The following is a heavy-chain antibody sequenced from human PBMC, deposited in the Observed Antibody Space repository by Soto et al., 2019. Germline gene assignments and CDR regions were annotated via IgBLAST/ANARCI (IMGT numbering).Heavy chain of an antibody. Sequence: EVQLLESGGGLVQPGGSLRLSCTASGFTFSTYAVSWVRQAPGKGLEWVSSISGSGDSTFYADSVKGRFTISRDNSKNTLGLQMNSLSAEDTAVYYCAKVVVFYYFDYWGQGTLVTVSS. J-gene: IGHJ4*02. V-gene: IGHV3-23*01. CDR3: AKVVVFYYFDY. CDR2: ISGSGDST. CDR1: GFTFSTYA. D-gene: IGHD2-15*01.